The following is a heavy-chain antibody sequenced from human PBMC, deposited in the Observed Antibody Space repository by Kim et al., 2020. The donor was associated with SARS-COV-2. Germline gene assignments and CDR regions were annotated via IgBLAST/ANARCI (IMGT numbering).Heavy chain of an antibody. CDR3: ARCLVGCGELSGYFDY. Sequence: SLKSRVTISVDTSKNQFSLKLSSVTAADTAVYYCARCLVGCGELSGYFDYWGQGTLVTVSS. V-gene: IGHV4-31*02. D-gene: IGHD3-10*01. J-gene: IGHJ4*02.